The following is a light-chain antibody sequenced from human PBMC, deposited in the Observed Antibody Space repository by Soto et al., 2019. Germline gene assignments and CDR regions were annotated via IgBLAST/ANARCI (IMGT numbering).Light chain of an antibody. V-gene: IGKV1-39*01. J-gene: IGKJ1*01. CDR2: AAS. Sequence: DIQMTQSPSSLSASEGDRVTITGRASQSISSYLNWYQQNPGKAPKLLIYAASSLQSGVPSRFSGSGSGTDFTLTISSLQPEDFATYYCQQSYSTWTFGQGTKVDIK. CDR1: QSISSY. CDR3: QQSYSTWT.